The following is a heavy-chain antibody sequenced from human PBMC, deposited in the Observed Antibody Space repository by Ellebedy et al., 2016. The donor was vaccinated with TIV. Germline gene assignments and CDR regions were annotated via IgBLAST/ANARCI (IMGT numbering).Heavy chain of an antibody. CDR3: SKGTSSGFNYDRVGSEY. CDR2: ISAGGDNT. V-gene: IGHV3-23*01. Sequence: GGSLRLSCAASGFSFGSFAMHWVRQAPGKGLEWLSVISAGGDNTYHADSVKGRFTITRDNSKNTLYLHLYSLIAEDTAVYYCSKGTSSGFNYDRVGSEYWGQGTLVAV. J-gene: IGHJ4*02. D-gene: IGHD3-22*01. CDR1: GFSFGSFA.